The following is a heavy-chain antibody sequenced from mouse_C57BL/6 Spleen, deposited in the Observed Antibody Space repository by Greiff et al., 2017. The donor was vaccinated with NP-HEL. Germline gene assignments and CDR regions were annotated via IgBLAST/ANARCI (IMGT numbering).Heavy chain of an antibody. V-gene: IGHV1-53*01. CDR1: GYTFTSYW. CDR2: INPSNGGT. Sequence: VQLQQPGTELVKPGASVKLSCKASGYTFTSYWMHWVKQRPGQGLEWIGNINPSNGGTNYNEKFKSKATLTVDKSSSTAYMQFSSLTSEDSAVYYCARPPYSNYGAWFAYWGQGTLVTVSA. J-gene: IGHJ3*01. D-gene: IGHD2-5*01. CDR3: ARPPYSNYGAWFAY.